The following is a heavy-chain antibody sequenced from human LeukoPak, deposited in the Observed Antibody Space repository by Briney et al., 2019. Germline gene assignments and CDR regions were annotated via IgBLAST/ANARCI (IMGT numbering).Heavy chain of an antibody. D-gene: IGHD3-10*01. CDR3: ARGGYFGSGSYYPSFFDY. Sequence: GGSLRLSCAASGFTFSSYAMHWVRQAPGKGLEWVAVISYDGSNKYYADSVKGRFTISRDNSKNTLYLQMNSLRAEDTAVYYCARGGYFGSGSYYPSFFDYWGQGTLVTVSS. V-gene: IGHV3-30*04. CDR1: GFTFSSYA. J-gene: IGHJ4*02. CDR2: ISYDGSNK.